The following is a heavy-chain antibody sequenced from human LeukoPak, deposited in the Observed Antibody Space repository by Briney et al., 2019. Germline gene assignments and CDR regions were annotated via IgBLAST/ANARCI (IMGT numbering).Heavy chain of an antibody. CDR1: GFVFNGYG. Sequence: RRSLRLSCAASGFVFNGYGMHWVRQAPGKGLEWVAAISFDGNNKFYADSVKGRFTISRDNSNNTLYLQMNSLRSEDTAVYYCAKVFLGYYYYYGMHVWGQGTTVTVSS. CDR3: AKVFLGYYYYYGMHV. J-gene: IGHJ6*02. V-gene: IGHV3-30*18. D-gene: IGHD7-27*01. CDR2: ISFDGNNK.